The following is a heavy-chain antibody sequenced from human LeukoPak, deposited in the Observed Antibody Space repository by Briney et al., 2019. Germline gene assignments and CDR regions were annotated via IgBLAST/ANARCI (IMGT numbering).Heavy chain of an antibody. J-gene: IGHJ4*02. CDR2: ISSNGGST. Sequence: GGSLRLSCSASGFTFSSYAKHWVRQAPGKGLEYVSAISSNGGSTYYADSVKGRFTISRDNSKNTLYLQMSSLRAEDTAVYYCVMAPLWIGESYLDYWSQGTLVTVSS. CDR3: VMAPLWIGESYLDY. D-gene: IGHD3-10*01. V-gene: IGHV3-64D*06. CDR1: GFTFSSYA.